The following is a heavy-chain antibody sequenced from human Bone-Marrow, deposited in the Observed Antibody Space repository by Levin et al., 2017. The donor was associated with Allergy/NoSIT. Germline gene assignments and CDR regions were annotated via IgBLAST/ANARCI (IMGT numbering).Heavy chain of an antibody. Sequence: TASETLSLTCTVSGASVTRTGYYWGWVRQSPGKGLEWIGSYYYSVTTYYNPSLKSRVTISVDTSGRQFSLKLYSVSAADTAVYYCVRGNEGLAVAGPFDYWGLETLVTVSS. CDR2: YYYSVTT. CDR3: VRGNEGLAVAGPFDY. CDR1: GASVTRTGYY. D-gene: IGHD6-19*01. J-gene: IGHJ4*02. V-gene: IGHV4-39*07.